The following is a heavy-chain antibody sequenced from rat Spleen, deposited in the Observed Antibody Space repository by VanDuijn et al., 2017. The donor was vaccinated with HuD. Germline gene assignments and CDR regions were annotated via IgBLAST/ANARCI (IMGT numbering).Heavy chain of an antibody. CDR1: GFTFNNYW. CDR3: ARGTRNYSSYGGFVY. CDR2: ITKTGGSP. J-gene: IGHJ3*01. Sequence: EVQLVESGGGLVQPGRSLKLSCVASGFTFNNYWMTWIRQAPGKGLEWVASITKTGGSPCYPDSVKGRFTISRYNAKSTLSLQVDSLGAEDTANYYCARGTRNYSSYGGFVYWGQGTLVTVSS. V-gene: IGHV5-31*01. D-gene: IGHD1-2*01.